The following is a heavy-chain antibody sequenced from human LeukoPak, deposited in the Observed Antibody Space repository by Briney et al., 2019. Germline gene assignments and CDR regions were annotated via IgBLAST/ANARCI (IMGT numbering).Heavy chain of an antibody. D-gene: IGHD3-10*01. V-gene: IGHV4-59*01. CDR1: GGSISSYY. CDR2: IYYSGST. J-gene: IGHJ4*02. Sequence: PSETLSLTCTVSGGSISSYYWSWIRQPPGKGLEWIGYIYYSGSTNYNPSLKSRVTISVDTSKNQFSLKLSSVTAADTAVYYCARGITMVRGIPAWDYWGQGTLVTVSS. CDR3: ARGITMVRGIPAWDY.